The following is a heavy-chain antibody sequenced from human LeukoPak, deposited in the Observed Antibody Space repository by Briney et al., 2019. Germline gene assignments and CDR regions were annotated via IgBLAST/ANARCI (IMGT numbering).Heavy chain of an antibody. D-gene: IGHD2-15*01. CDR1: HYSISSNYY. V-gene: IGHV4-38-2*02. CDR2: IYHSGST. J-gene: IGHJ5*02. CDR3: ARDRTVVVVVAATQAHWFDP. Sequence: SETLSLTCTVSHYSISSNYYWGWIRQPPGKGLEWIGSIYHSGSTYYNPSLKSRVTISVDTSKNQFSLKLSSVTAADTAVYYCARDRTVVVVVAATQAHWFDPWGQGTLVTVSS.